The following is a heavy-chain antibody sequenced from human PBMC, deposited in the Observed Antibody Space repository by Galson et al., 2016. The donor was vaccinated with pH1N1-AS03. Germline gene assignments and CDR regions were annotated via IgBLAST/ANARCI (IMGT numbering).Heavy chain of an antibody. D-gene: IGHD5-24*01. Sequence: SLRLSCAASGFTVSSNYMSWVRQAPGKGLEWVSVIYTGGTTQYADSVKGRFTISRDNSKNMLYLQMNSLRAEDTAVYYCARRRGAEMASGWAWGFDYWGQGTLVTVSS. V-gene: IGHV3-66*01. CDR2: IYTGGTT. CDR1: GFTVSSNY. J-gene: IGHJ4*02. CDR3: ARRRGAEMASGWAWGFDY.